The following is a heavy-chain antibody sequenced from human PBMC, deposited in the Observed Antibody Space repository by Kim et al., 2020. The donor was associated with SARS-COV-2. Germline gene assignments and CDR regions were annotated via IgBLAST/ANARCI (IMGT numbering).Heavy chain of an antibody. CDR3: LNYMPPNRYFDN. D-gene: IGHD2-2*01. Sequence: GGSLRLSCTASGFIFNTYAMAWVRQAPGKGLEWVSALGYDGGDKQYVGSVKGRFTISRDNSKNTLYLQMNNLRVEDTAVYFCLNYMPPNRYFDNWGQGTLVTVSS. J-gene: IGHJ4*02. CDR1: GFIFNTYA. CDR2: LGYDGGDK. V-gene: IGHV3-23*01.